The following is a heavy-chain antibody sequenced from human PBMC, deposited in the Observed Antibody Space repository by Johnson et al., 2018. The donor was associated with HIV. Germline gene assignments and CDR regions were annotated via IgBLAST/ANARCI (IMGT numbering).Heavy chain of an antibody. V-gene: IGHV3-30*18. CDR1: GFTFDDYA. CDR2: ISYDGSNK. CDR3: AKDSGVATLVTGAFDI. Sequence: QVHLVESGGGVVQPGRSLRLSCAASGFTFDDYAMHWVRQAPGKGLEWVAVISYDGSNKYYADSVKGRFTISRDNSKNTLYLQMNSLRAEDTAVYYCAKDSGVATLVTGAFDIWGQGTMVTVSS. J-gene: IGHJ3*02. D-gene: IGHD4-23*01.